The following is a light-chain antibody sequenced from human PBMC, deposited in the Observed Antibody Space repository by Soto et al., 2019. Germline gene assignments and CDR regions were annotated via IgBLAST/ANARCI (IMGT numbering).Light chain of an antibody. V-gene: IGKV1-5*03. Sequence: DIQMPASPSTLSGSVGARSTITCRASQTISSWLAWYQQKPGKAPKLLIYKASTLKSGVPSRFSGSGSGTEFNLTISNLQPEDFVTYYCKQYNSYATFGQGTKVDIK. CDR3: KQYNSYAT. J-gene: IGKJ1*01. CDR2: KAS. CDR1: QTISSW.